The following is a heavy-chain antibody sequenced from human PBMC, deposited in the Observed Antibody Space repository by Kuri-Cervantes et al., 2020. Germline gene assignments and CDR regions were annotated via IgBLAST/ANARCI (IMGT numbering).Heavy chain of an antibody. CDR1: GGSFSGYY. J-gene: IGHJ4*02. Sequence: ESLKISCAVYGGSFSGYYWSWIRQPPGKGLEWIGETNHSGSTNYNPSLKSRVTISVDTSKNQFSLKLSSVTAADTAVYYCARGLRMIPRVFPSFDYWGQGTLVTVSS. D-gene: IGHD3-22*01. CDR2: TNHSGST. V-gene: IGHV4-34*01. CDR3: ARGLRMIPRVFPSFDY.